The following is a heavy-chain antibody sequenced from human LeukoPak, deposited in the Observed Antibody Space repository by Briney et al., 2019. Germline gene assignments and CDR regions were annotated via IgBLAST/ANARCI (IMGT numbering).Heavy chain of an antibody. V-gene: IGHV1-69*13. D-gene: IGHD4-17*01. CDR3: AREGYGDYGAENFDC. J-gene: IGHJ4*02. CDR2: IIPIFGTA. CDR1: GGTFSSYA. Sequence: SVKVSCKASGGTFSSYAISWVRQAPGQGLEWMGGIIPIFGTANYAQKFQGRVTITADESTSTAYMELSSLRSEDTAVYYCAREGYGDYGAENFDCWGQGTLVTVSS.